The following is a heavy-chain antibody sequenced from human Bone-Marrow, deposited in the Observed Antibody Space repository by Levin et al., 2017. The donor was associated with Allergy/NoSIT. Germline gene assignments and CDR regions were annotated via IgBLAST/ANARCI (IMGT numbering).Heavy chain of an antibody. CDR3: ARARGKQFVFDP. CDR1: GGSISSSY. CDR2: IYNTGTI. D-gene: IGHD6-6*01. V-gene: IGHV4-59*12. Sequence: SQTLSLTCTVSGGSISSSYWSWIRQPPGKGLEWIGYIYNTGTINYNPSLKSRVTISVDTSKKEFSLKLSSVTAVDTAVYYCARARGKQFVFDPWGQGTLVTVSS. J-gene: IGHJ5*02.